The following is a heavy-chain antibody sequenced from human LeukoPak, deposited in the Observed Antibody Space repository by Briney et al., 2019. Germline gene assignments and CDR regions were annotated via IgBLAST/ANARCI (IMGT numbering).Heavy chain of an antibody. CDR3: AKTIEYWFDP. D-gene: IGHD3-3*01. V-gene: IGHV3-23*01. CDR2: ISGSGDST. Sequence: GGSLRLSCAASGFTFSNYAMRWVRQAPGKGLEWVSGISGSGDSTYYADSVKGRFTISRDNSKNTLYLQMNSLRAEDTAVYYCAKTIEYWFDPWGQGTLVTVSS. J-gene: IGHJ5*02. CDR1: GFTFSNYA.